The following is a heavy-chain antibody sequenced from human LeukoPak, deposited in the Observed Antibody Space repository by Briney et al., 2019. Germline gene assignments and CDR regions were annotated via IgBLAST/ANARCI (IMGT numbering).Heavy chain of an antibody. CDR3: AKDQQLLWFGELFGAFDI. CDR1: RFTFSTYW. V-gene: IGHV3-7*01. D-gene: IGHD3-10*01. CDR2: INQDGSEK. Sequence: GGSLRLSCAASRFTFSTYWMTWVRQAPGKGLEWVANINQDGSEKYYADSVKGRFTISRDNSKNTLYLQMNSLRAEDTAVYYCAKDQQLLWFGELFGAFDIWGQGTMVTVSS. J-gene: IGHJ3*02.